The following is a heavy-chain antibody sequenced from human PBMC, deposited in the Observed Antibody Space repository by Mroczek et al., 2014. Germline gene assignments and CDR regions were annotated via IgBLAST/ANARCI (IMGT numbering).Heavy chain of an antibody. D-gene: IGHD1-26*01. CDR2: ISAYNGNT. CDR1: GYTFTSYG. Sequence: VQLVETGAEVKKPGASVKVSCKASGYTFTSYGISWVRQAPGQGLEWMGWISAYNGNTNYAQKLQGRVTMTTDTSTSTAYMELRSLRSDDTAVYYCARVGVGATRGLDAFDIWGQGTMVTVSS. V-gene: IGHV1-18*01. CDR3: ARVGVGATRGLDAFDI. J-gene: IGHJ3*02.